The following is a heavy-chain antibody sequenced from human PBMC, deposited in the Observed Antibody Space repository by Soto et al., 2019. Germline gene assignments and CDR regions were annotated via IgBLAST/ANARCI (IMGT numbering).Heavy chain of an antibody. J-gene: IGHJ4*02. D-gene: IGHD2-15*01. CDR1: SGSITSANW. V-gene: IGHV4-4*01. CDR2: IYHSGST. Sequence: QVPLQESGPRLVRPSGTLSLTCTVSSGSITSANWWSWVRQPPGRGLEWIGEIYHSGSTNYNLSLKSRVTLSVDKSKNQFSLSLSSVTAADTAMYCCARRGGGVVLAATTPFDYWGQGTLVTVSS. CDR3: ARRGGGVVLAATTPFDY.